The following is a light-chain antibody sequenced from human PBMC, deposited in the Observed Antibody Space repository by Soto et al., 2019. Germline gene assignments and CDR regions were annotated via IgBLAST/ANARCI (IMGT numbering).Light chain of an antibody. Sequence: DIPMTQSPSTLSASVGDRVTVTCRASQSISRWLAWYQQKPGKAPKLLIYDASSLESGVPSRFSGSGSGTEFTLTISRLQPDDFATYYCQQYGGSPRGTFGQGTRLEIK. J-gene: IGKJ2*01. CDR2: DAS. CDR3: QQYGGSPRGT. V-gene: IGKV1-5*01. CDR1: QSISRW.